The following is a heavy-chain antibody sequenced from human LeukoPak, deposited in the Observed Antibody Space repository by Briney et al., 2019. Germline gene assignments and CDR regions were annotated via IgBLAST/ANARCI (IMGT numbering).Heavy chain of an antibody. V-gene: IGHV3-30*18. Sequence: GGSLSLSCAASVFSFSSYGMHWVRQAPGKGLEWVAVISYDGSNKYYADSAKGRFTISRNNSKNTLHLQLNGLRAEDTAVYYCAKVFLRLGELSPFDYWGQGTLVTVSS. CDR3: AKVFLRLGELSPFDY. CDR1: VFSFSSYG. J-gene: IGHJ4*02. D-gene: IGHD3-16*02. CDR2: ISYDGSNK.